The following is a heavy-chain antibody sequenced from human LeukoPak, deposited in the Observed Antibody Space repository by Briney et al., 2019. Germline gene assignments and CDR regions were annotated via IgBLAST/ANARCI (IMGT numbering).Heavy chain of an antibody. V-gene: IGHV3-23*01. CDR3: AKDWAVRYSGSHDAFDI. D-gene: IGHD1-26*01. CDR2: IDGHVHST. Sequence: GGSLTHSCAASGFTFRNSAMSWVRQAPATGLEWVSSIDGHVHSTYYADSMKGRFTISRDNSKNTLYLQMNSLRAEDTAVYYCAKDWAVRYSGSHDAFDIWGQGTMVTVSS. J-gene: IGHJ3*02. CDR1: GFTFRNSA.